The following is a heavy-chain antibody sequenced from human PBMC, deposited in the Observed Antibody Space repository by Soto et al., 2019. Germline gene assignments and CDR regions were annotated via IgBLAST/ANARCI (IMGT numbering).Heavy chain of an antibody. CDR1: GGTFSPYT. D-gene: IGHD3-10*01. J-gene: IGHJ4*02. V-gene: IGHV1-69*08. CDR2: IIPFHGVT. Sequence: QVQLVQSGAEVKKPGSSVKVSCKASGGTFSPYTINWVRQAPGQGLEWMGRIIPFHGVTNYAQKFQARVTITADKSTCTDYMELSGLRFEDTAMYYCTRDWEITVSTWSFGGFWGRGTLVTVSS. CDR3: TRDWEITVSTWSFGGF.